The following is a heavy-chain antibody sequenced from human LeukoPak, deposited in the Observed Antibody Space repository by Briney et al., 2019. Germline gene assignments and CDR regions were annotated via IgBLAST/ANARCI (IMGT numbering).Heavy chain of an antibody. CDR2: ISISSREI. V-gene: IGHV3-21*01. J-gene: IGHJ4*02. D-gene: IGHD2-2*03. CDR1: GFTFSSYA. Sequence: GGSLRLSCAASGFTFSSYAMNWVRQAPGKGLEWVSYISISSREIFYADSVKGRFTISRDSAKNSLYLQMNSPRVEDTAVYYCARVDPFDYWGQGTLVTVSS. CDR3: ARVDPFDY.